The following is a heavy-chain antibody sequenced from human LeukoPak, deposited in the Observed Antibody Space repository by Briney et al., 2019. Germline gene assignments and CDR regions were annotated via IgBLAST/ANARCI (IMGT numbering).Heavy chain of an antibody. V-gene: IGHV4-34*01. CDR1: GGSFSGYY. J-gene: IGHJ6*03. CDR3: ARAFVVVPVVQTYYYYMDV. CDR2: INHSGST. D-gene: IGHD2-2*01. Sequence: SETLSLTCAVYGGSFSGYYWSWIRQPPGKGLEWIGEINHSGSTNYNPSLKSRVTISVDTSKNQFSLKLSSVTAADTAVYYCARAFVVVPVVQTYYYYMDVWGKGTTVTVSS.